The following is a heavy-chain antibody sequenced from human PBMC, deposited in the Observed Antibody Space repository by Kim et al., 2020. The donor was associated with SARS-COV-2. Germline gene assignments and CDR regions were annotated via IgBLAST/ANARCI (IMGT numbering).Heavy chain of an antibody. CDR2: IKSKTDGGTT. V-gene: IGHV3-15*01. J-gene: IGHJ4*02. Sequence: GGSLRLSCAASGFTFSNAWMSWVRQAPGKGLEWVGRIKSKTDGGTTDYAAPVKGRFTISRDDSKNTLYMQMNSLKTEDTAVYYGTTVLQVVGARGRRARTHYWGQGTLVTVSS. CDR3: TTVLQVVGARGRRARTHY. D-gene: IGHD1-26*01. CDR1: GFTFSNAW.